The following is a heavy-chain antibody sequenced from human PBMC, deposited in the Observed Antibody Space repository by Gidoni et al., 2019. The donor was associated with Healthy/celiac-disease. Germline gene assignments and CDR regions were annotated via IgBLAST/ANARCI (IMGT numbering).Heavy chain of an antibody. CDR3: AREMPALAYCAGDCYSWFDP. CDR2: IYHSGTT. Sequence: QRQLQESGSGLVQSSQTLVLTCAVSGRYIRSGGDSGCWIRQPPGKVLGWIGYIYHSGTTYYNPSLKSRFTISVDRAKNQFSLKLSSVTAEDTAVYFCAREMPALAYCAGDCYSWFDPWGQGTLVTVSS. D-gene: IGHD2-21*02. CDR1: GRYIRSGGDS. J-gene: IGHJ5*02. V-gene: IGHV4-30-2*01.